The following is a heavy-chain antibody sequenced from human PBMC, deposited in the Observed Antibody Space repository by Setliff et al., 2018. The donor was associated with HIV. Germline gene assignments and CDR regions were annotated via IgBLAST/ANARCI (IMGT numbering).Heavy chain of an antibody. J-gene: IGHJ4*02. CDR2: FHYTGST. V-gene: IGHV4-39*01. CDR3: TIPASSLAPN. CDR1: GGSMRSRSDY. Sequence: SETLSLTCTVSGGSMRSRSDYWGWIRQAPGKGLEWIVIFHYTGSTYYNPSLKNRVTISADTSNNQISLKLTSVTAADTAVYYCTIPASSLAPNWGRGTQVTVSS.